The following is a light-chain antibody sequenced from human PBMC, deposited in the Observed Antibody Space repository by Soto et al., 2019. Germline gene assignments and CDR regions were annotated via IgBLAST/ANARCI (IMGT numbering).Light chain of an antibody. J-gene: IGLJ1*01. CDR3: GSYAARDNFEVFG. Sequence: QSALTQPPSASGSPGQSVTISCTGTTSDIGYYDYVSWYQQHPGKAPKLMIFEVSKRPSGVPDRFSGSKSGNTASLTVSGLQVEDEADYYCGSYAARDNFEVFGFGTGTKVTVL. V-gene: IGLV2-8*01. CDR1: TSDIGYYDY. CDR2: EVS.